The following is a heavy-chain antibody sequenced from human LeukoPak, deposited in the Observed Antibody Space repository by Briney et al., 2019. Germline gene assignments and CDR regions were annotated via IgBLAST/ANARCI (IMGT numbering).Heavy chain of an antibody. CDR1: GFTFSSYG. Sequence: GGSLRLSCAASGFTFSSYGMSWVRQAPGKGLEWVANIKQDGSEKYYVDSVKGRFTISRDNAKNSLYLQMNSLRAEDTAVYYCASPQYSYGSFDYWGQGTLVTVSS. V-gene: IGHV3-7*01. CDR2: IKQDGSEK. D-gene: IGHD5-18*01. J-gene: IGHJ4*02. CDR3: ASPQYSYGSFDY.